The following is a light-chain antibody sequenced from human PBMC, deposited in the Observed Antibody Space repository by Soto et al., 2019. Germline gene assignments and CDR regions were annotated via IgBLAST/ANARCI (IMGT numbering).Light chain of an antibody. CDR1: NSNIGAGYD. J-gene: IGLJ1*01. Sequence: QSVLTQPPSVSGAPGQWVTIPCTGSNSNIGAGYDVHWYQLLPGAAPKLLIYGSTKRPSGVPDRFSGSKSGTSASLAITGLQAEDEADCYCQSYDSSLSGFYVFGTGTKVTVL. CDR2: GST. V-gene: IGLV1-40*01. CDR3: QSYDSSLSGFYV.